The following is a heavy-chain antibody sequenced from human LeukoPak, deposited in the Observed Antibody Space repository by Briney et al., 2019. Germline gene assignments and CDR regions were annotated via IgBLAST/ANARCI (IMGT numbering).Heavy chain of an antibody. V-gene: IGHV4-59*01. CDR2: SYYSGST. D-gene: IGHD6-19*01. CDR3: ARDLGYSSGWYDY. J-gene: IGHJ4*02. Sequence: SETLSLTCTVSGGPISSYYWSWIRQPPGKGLEWIWYSYYSGSTNYNPSLKSRVTISVDTSKNQFSLKLSSVTAADTAVYYCARDLGYSSGWYDYWGQGTLVTVSS. CDR1: GGPISSYY.